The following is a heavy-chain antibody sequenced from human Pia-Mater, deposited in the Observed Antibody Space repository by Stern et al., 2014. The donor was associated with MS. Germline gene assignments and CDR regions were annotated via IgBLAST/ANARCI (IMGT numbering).Heavy chain of an antibody. Sequence: QVQLVQSGAEVKKPGASVNISCVTSGYTFTTYYVHWVRQAPGQGLEWMGIINTSYGDTSHTRKFQDRVTVTRDTSASTVYLKLSSLKSEDTAVYYCARQRTTGHMDFDYWGQGTLVTVSS. CDR1: GYTFTTYY. J-gene: IGHJ4*02. CDR3: ARQRTTGHMDFDY. D-gene: IGHD1-1*01. CDR2: INTSYGDT. V-gene: IGHV1-46*01.